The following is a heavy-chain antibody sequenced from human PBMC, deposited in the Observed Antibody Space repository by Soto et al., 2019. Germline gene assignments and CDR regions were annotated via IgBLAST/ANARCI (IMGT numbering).Heavy chain of an antibody. Sequence: QVQLVQSGADVKKPGSSVKVSCKASGGTFSSDAFSWVRQARGQGLEWMGGIIPMLGTAHYAQKFQGRVTITADESTSTAYIELSSLRYKDTAVYYCARTDGYNYGPYWDFDLWGRVTLVTVSS. D-gene: IGHD5-18*01. J-gene: IGHJ2*01. CDR1: GGTFSSDA. V-gene: IGHV1-69*01. CDR2: IIPMLGTA. CDR3: ARTDGYNYGPYWDFDL.